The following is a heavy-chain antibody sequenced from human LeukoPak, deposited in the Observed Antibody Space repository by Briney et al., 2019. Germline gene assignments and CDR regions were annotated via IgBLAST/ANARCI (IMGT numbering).Heavy chain of an antibody. CDR1: GFSFSGST. V-gene: IGHV3-73*01. CDR2: IDKKDNLYAT. J-gene: IGHJ5*02. Sequence: GGSLSLSCAASGFSFSGSTVHWVRQSSGKGLEWVGHIDKKDNLYATAYAESVKGRFTISRDDSKDTAFLHMDSLKTEDTALYYCTRDRGTYNWFDPWRKGTLVTVSS. CDR3: TRDRGTYNWFDP.